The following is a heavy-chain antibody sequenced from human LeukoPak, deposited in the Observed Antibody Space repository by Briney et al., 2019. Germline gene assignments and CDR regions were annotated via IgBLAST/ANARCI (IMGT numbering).Heavy chain of an antibody. CDR2: INHSGST. Sequence: PSETLSLTCAVYGGSFSGYYWSWIRQPPGKGLEWIGEINHSGSTNYNPSLKSRVTISVDTSKNQFSLKLSSVTAADTAVYYCLCCPRNGPASSPLYYFYNLDFCGNGTMVSVSS. CDR1: GGSFSGYY. V-gene: IGHV4-34*01. J-gene: IGHJ6*03. D-gene: IGHD2-2*01. CDR3: LCCPRNGPASSPLYYFYNLDF.